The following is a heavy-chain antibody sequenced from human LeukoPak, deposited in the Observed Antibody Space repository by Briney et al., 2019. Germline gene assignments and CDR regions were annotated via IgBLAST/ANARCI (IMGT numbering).Heavy chain of an antibody. CDR1: GFTFSSYG. D-gene: IGHD3-22*01. Sequence: GGSLRLSCAASGFTFSSYGMSWVRQAPGKGLEWVSAISGSGGSTYYADSVKGRFTISRDNSKNTVYLQMDSLRAEDTAVYYCAKASAMIVVVSKHFDYWGQGTLVTVSS. J-gene: IGHJ4*02. CDR3: AKASAMIVVVSKHFDY. V-gene: IGHV3-23*01. CDR2: ISGSGGST.